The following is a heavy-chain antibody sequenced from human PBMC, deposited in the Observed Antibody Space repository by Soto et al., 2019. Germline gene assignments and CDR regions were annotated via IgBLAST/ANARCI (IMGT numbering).Heavy chain of an antibody. D-gene: IGHD3-22*01. CDR3: AREYXSSGYYTNYYYYYGMDV. Sequence: ASVKVSCKASGYTFTGYYMHWVRQAPGQGLEWMGWINPNSGGTNYAQKFQGRVTMTRDTSISTAYMELSRLRSDDTAVYYCAREYXSSGYYTNYYYYYGMDVWGQGTTVTVSS. J-gene: IGHJ6*02. CDR1: GYTFTGYY. CDR2: INPNSGGT. V-gene: IGHV1-2*02.